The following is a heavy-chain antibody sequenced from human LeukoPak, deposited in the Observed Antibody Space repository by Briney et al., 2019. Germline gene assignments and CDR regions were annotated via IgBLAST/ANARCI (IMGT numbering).Heavy chain of an antibody. CDR2: ISSSSTYI. CDR3: ARERGAGLSSSWVDY. J-gene: IGHJ4*02. V-gene: IGHV3-21*01. CDR1: GFTFSSYS. D-gene: IGHD6-13*01. Sequence: KPGGSLRLSCAASGFTFSSYSMNWVRQAPGKGLEWVSSISSSSTYIYYADSVKGRFTISRDNAKNSLYLQMNSLRAEDTAVYYCARERGAGLSSSWVDYWGQGTLVTVSS.